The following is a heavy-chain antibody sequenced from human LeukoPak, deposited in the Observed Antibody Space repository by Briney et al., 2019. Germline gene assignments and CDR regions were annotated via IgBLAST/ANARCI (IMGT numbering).Heavy chain of an antibody. CDR1: GFTFSNFW. D-gene: IGHD1-1*01. J-gene: IGHJ4*02. CDR2: IHPEGNEK. CDR3: ERGDDFSGDH. V-gene: IGHV3-7*04. Sequence: PGGSLRLSCATSGFTFSNFWMSWVRQAPRRGLEWVANIHPEGNEKYHVESVKGRFTISRDNARNLLFLQMNGLRVEDTAVYYCERGDDFSGDHWGQGTLVTVSS.